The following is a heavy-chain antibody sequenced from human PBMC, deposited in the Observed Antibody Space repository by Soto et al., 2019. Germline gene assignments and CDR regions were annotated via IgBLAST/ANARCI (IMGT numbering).Heavy chain of an antibody. J-gene: IGHJ4*02. CDR2: ASHDGLRK. Sequence: GGSLRLSCAASGFTFSGYGMHWVRQAPGKGLEWVGVASHDGLRKYYADSVKGRFTVSRDNSKNTLDMQMDNLRIEDTAVYYCAKIAASGSFFDHWGQGALVTVSS. D-gene: IGHD1-26*01. CDR3: AKIAASGSFFDH. V-gene: IGHV3-30*18. CDR1: GFTFSGYG.